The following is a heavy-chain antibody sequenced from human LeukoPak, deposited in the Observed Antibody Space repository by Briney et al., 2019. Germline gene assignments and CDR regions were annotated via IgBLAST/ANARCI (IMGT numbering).Heavy chain of an antibody. J-gene: IGHJ4*02. D-gene: IGHD1-26*01. Sequence: SVRVSCKASGGTFSSYAISWVRQAPGQGLEWMGRIIPIFGTANYAQKFQGRVTITTDESTSTAYMELSSLRSEDTPVYYCARDPGLSGSYSLDYWGQGTLVTVSS. CDR3: ARDPGLSGSYSLDY. CDR2: IIPIFGTA. V-gene: IGHV1-69*05. CDR1: GGTFSSYA.